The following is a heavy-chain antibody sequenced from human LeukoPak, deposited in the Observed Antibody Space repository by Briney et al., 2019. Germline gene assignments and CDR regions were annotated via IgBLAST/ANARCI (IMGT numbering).Heavy chain of an antibody. CDR2: IWYDGSNK. Sequence: PGGSLRLSCAASGFTFSSYGMHWVRQAPGKGLEWVAVIWYDGSNKYYADSVKGRFTISRDNSKNTLYLQMNSLRAEGTAVYYCAKDSRLYGGYDFDYWGQGTLVIVSS. CDR3: AKDSRLYGGYDFDY. J-gene: IGHJ4*02. D-gene: IGHD5-12*01. V-gene: IGHV3-33*06. CDR1: GFTFSSYG.